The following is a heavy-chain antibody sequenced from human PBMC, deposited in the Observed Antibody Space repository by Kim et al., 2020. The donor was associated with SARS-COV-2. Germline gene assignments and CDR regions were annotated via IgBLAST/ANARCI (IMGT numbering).Heavy chain of an antibody. CDR1: GLSVSRYY. Sequence: GGSLRLSCAASGLSVSRYYMSWVRQAPGKGLEWVSVIYSGSATYYADSVKGRFTISRDNSKNTLFLQMNSLRAGDTAIYYCASGFSYEFWVQGTLVTVSS. J-gene: IGHJ4*02. CDR2: IYSGSAT. CDR3: ASGFSYEF. V-gene: IGHV3-53*01. D-gene: IGHD5-18*01.